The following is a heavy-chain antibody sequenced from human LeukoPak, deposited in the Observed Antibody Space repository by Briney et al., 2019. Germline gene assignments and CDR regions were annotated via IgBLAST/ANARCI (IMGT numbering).Heavy chain of an antibody. Sequence: ASVKVSCKASGYTFTGYYIHWVRQAPGQGLEWMGWINPHSGGTNYAQKFQGGVTMTRDTSITTAYMELSSLRSEDTALYYCARGRIRYDDYSSGWFVFFEFWGQGSLVTVSS. V-gene: IGHV1-2*02. D-gene: IGHD6-19*01. CDR2: INPHSGGT. CDR1: GYTFTGYY. J-gene: IGHJ4*02. CDR3: ARGRIRYDDYSSGWFVFFEF.